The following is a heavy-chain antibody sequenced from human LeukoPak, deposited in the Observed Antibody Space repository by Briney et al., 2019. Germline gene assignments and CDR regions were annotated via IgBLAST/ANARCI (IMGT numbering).Heavy chain of an antibody. Sequence: PGGSLRLSCAASGFTFSSYAMTWVRQAPGKGLEWVSAISGSGGSTYYADSVKGRFTISRDNSKNTLYLQMNSLKTEDTAVYYCTTYEGVAWGQGTLVTVSS. J-gene: IGHJ5*02. CDR1: GFTFSSYA. CDR2: ISGSGGST. V-gene: IGHV3-23*01. D-gene: IGHD5-12*01. CDR3: TTYEGVA.